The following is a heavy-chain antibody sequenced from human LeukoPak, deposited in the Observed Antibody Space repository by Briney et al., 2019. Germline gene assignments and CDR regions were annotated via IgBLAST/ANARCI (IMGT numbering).Heavy chain of an antibody. V-gene: IGHV4-59*01. J-gene: IGHJ6*02. CDR3: ARDEARFRITIFGVVSDYYYYYGMDV. Sequence: SETLSLTCTVSGGSISSYYWSWIRQPPGKGLEWIGYIYYSGSTNYNPSLKSRVTISVDTSKNQFSLKLSSVTAADTAVYYCARDEARFRITIFGVVSDYYYYYGMDVWGQGTTVTVSS. D-gene: IGHD3-3*01. CDR1: GGSISSYY. CDR2: IYYSGST.